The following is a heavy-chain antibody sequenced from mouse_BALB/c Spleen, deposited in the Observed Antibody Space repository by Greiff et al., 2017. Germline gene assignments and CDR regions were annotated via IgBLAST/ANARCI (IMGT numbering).Heavy chain of an antibody. J-gene: IGHJ1*01. CDR2: INPSNGRT. CDR3: ASRPGRGWYFDV. CDR1: GYTFTSYW. Sequence: QVQLQQPGAELVKPGASVKLSCKASGYTFTSYWMHWVKQRPGQGLEWIGEINPSNGRTNYNEKFKSKATLTVDKSSSTAYMQLSSLTSEDSAVYYCASRPGRGWYFDVWGAGTTVTVSS. V-gene: IGHV1S81*02. D-gene: IGHD3-3*01.